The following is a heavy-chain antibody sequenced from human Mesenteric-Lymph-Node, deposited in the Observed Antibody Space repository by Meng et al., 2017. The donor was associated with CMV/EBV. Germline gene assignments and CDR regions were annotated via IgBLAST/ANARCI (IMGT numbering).Heavy chain of an antibody. CDR2: ISSSGSTI. D-gene: IGHD5-24*01. CDR3: ARERRGDGYSLYFDY. CDR1: GFTFSSYE. Sequence: GESLKISCAASGFTFSSYEMNWVRQAPGKGLEWVSYISSSGSTINYADSVKGRFTISRDNAKNSLYLQMNSLRAEDTAVYYCARERRGDGYSLYFDYWGQGTLVTVSS. V-gene: IGHV3-48*03. J-gene: IGHJ4*02.